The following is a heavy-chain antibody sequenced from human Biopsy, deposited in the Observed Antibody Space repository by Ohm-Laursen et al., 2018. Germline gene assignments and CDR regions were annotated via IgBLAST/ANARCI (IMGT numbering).Heavy chain of an antibody. CDR2: IYDNGDT. D-gene: IGHD3-16*02. J-gene: IGHJ4*02. CDR3: TRVRTFGGVIGGYYFDY. Sequence: SQTLSLTCSVSGGSINSGGHFWGWVRQSPGKGLEWIGYIYDNGDTYYNPSLMSLVSISADTSKNQVSLRLNSVTAADTAVYYCTRVRTFGGVIGGYYFDYWGQGTPVTVSS. CDR1: GGSINSGGHF. V-gene: IGHV4-31*01.